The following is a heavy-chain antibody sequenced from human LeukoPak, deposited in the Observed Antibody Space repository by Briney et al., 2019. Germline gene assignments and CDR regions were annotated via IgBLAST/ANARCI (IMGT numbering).Heavy chain of an antibody. CDR1: GYTFTGYY. V-gene: IGHV1-2*02. CDR2: INPNSGGT. D-gene: IGHD4/OR15-4a*01. Sequence: ASVKVSCKASGYTFTGYYMHWVRQAPGQGLEWMGWINPNSGGTNYAQKFQGRVTMTRDTSISTAYMELSRLRSDDTAVYYRARDEVARLSGLIDYWGQGTLVTVSS. CDR3: ARDEVARLSGLIDY. J-gene: IGHJ4*02.